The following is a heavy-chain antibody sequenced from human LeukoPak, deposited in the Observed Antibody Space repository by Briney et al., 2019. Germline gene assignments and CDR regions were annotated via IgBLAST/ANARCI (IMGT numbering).Heavy chain of an antibody. D-gene: IGHD3-16*01. CDR3: ARATRDYVWGSYPLDY. V-gene: IGHV1-2*02. Sequence: ASVKVSCKASGYTFTGYYMHWVRQAPGQGLEWMGWINPNSGGTDYAQTFQGRVTMTRDTSITTAYMELSRLKSDDTAVYYCARATRDYVWGSYPLDYWGQGTLVTVSS. CDR1: GYTFTGYY. J-gene: IGHJ4*02. CDR2: INPNSGGT.